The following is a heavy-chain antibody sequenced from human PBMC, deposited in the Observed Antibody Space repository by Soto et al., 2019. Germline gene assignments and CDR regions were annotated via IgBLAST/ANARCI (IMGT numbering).Heavy chain of an antibody. Sequence: SVKVSCKASGGTFSSYTISCVRQAPGQGLEWMGRIIPILGIANYAQKFQGRVTIIADKSTSTAYMELSSLRSEDTAVYYCARDVHHDILTGYNNWFDPWGQGTLVTVSS. J-gene: IGHJ5*02. CDR1: GGTFSSYT. CDR2: IIPILGIA. CDR3: ARDVHHDILTGYNNWFDP. D-gene: IGHD3-9*01. V-gene: IGHV1-69*04.